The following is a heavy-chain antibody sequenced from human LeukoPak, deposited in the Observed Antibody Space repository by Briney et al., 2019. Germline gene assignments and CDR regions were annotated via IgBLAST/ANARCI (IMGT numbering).Heavy chain of an antibody. CDR2: IYYSGST. CDR1: GGSISSYY. V-gene: IGHV4-59*01. D-gene: IGHD1-26*01. CDR3: ARVGGSYLPFDY. Sequence: PSETLSLTCTVSGGSISSYYWSWIRQPPGKGLEWIGYIYYSGSTNYNPSLKSRVTISVDTSKNQFSLKLSSVTAADTAVYYCARVGGSYLPFDYWGQGTLVTVSS. J-gene: IGHJ4*02.